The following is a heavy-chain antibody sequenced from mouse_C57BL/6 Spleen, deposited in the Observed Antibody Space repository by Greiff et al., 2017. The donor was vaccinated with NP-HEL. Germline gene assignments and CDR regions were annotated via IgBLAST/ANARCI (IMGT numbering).Heavy chain of an antibody. V-gene: IGHV1-15*01. J-gene: IGHJ3*01. CDR2: IDPETGGT. D-gene: IGHD1-1*01. Sequence: QVQLKESGAELVRPGASVTLSCKASGYTFTDYEMHWVKQTPVHGLEWIGAIDPETGGTAYNQKFKGKAILTADKSSSTAYMELRSLTSEDAAVYYCTRAYYYGSSSFDYWGQGTLVTVSA. CDR1: GYTFTDYE. CDR3: TRAYYYGSSSFDY.